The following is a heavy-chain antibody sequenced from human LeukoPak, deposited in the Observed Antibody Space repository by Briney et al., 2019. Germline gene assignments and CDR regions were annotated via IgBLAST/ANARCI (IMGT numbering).Heavy chain of an antibody. CDR2: IYYSGST. Sequence: SETLSLTCTVSGGSISSYYWSWIRQPPGKGLEWIGYIYYSGSTNYNPSLKSRVTISVDTSKNQFSLKLSSVTAADTAVYYCARSDTAMVTFGRPFDYWGQGTLVTVSS. CDR3: ARSDTAMVTFGRPFDY. V-gene: IGHV4-59*08. J-gene: IGHJ4*02. CDR1: GGSISSYY. D-gene: IGHD5-18*01.